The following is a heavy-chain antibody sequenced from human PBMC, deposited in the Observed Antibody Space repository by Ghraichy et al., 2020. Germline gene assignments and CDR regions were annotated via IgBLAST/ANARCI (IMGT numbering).Heavy chain of an antibody. CDR3: AKVGVRYFDWLFYHFDY. J-gene: IGHJ4*02. CDR2: ISGSVSGGST. CDR1: GFTFSSYA. D-gene: IGHD3-9*01. V-gene: IGHV3-23*01. Sequence: GESLNISCAASGFTFSSYAMSWVRQAPGKGLEWVSTISGSVSGGSTYYADSVKGRFTISRDNSKNTLYLQMNSLRAEDTAVYYCAKVGVRYFDWLFYHFDYWGQGTLVTVSS.